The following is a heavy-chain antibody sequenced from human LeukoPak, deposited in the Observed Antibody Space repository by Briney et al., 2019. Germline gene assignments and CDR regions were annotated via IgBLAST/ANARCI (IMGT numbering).Heavy chain of an antibody. CDR1: GFTVSSNY. CDR2: ISSSGNNT. V-gene: IGHV3-23*01. CDR3: AKDVRTKRPPPEGFDY. Sequence: GGSLRLSCAASGFTVSSNYMTWVRQAPGKGLEWVSTISSSGNNTYYTDSVKGRFTISRDNSKNTLFLQMNSLRVDDTAVYYRAKDVRTKRPPPEGFDYWGQGTLVTVSS. J-gene: IGHJ4*02. D-gene: IGHD1-14*01.